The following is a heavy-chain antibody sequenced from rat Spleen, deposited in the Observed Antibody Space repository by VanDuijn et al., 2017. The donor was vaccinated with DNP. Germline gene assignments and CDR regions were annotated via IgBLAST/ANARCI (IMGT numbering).Heavy chain of an antibody. CDR2: ISYDGSRT. Sequence: EVQLVESGGGLVQPGRSLKLSCAASGFTFSDYYMAWVRQAPTKGLELVASISYDGSRTYYRDSVKCRFTISRDNAKSTLYLQMDSLRSEDTATYYCARGGRSYFDYWGQGVMVTVSS. CDR1: GFTFSDYY. CDR3: ARGGRSYFDY. V-gene: IGHV5-7*01. D-gene: IGHD1-11*01. J-gene: IGHJ2*01.